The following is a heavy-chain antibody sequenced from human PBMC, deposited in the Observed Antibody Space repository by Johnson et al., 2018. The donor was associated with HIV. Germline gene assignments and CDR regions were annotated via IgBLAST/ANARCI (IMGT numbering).Heavy chain of an antibody. V-gene: IGHV3-13*01. CDR1: GFTFSNYD. D-gene: IGHD3-22*01. Sequence: VQLVESGGELVQPGGSLRLSCAASGFTFSNYDIHWVRQATGKGLEWVSTMGTAGDTYYAGSVKGRFTVSRDNAKNSLYLQMNSLRVEDTAVYYCARDSYDTSGQQHDAFDIWGQGTLVTVSS. CDR2: MGTAGDT. CDR3: ARDSYDTSGQQHDAFDI. J-gene: IGHJ3*02.